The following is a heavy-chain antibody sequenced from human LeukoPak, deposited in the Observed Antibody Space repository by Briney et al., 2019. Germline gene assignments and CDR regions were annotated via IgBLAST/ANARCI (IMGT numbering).Heavy chain of an antibody. CDR1: GFTFSSYG. Sequence: GGSLRLSCAASGFTFSSYGMHWVRQAPGKGLEWVAVIWYDGSNKCYADSVKGRFTISRDNSKNTLYLQMNSLRAEDTAVYYCARDGTRDYGDHYFDYWGQGTLVTVSS. CDR3: ARDGTRDYGDHYFDY. J-gene: IGHJ4*02. CDR2: IWYDGSNK. V-gene: IGHV3-33*01. D-gene: IGHD4-17*01.